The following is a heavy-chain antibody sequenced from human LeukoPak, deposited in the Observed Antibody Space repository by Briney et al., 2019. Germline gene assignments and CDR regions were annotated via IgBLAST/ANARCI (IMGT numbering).Heavy chain of an antibody. Sequence: GGSLRLSCAASGFTFSSYAMSWVRQAPGKGLEWVSAISGSGGSTYYADSVKGRFTISRDNAKNSLYLQMNSLRAEDTAVYYCARDGLNYDIGNYWGQGTLVTVSS. D-gene: IGHD3-9*01. J-gene: IGHJ4*02. V-gene: IGHV3-23*01. CDR3: ARDGLNYDIGNY. CDR2: ISGSGGST. CDR1: GFTFSSYA.